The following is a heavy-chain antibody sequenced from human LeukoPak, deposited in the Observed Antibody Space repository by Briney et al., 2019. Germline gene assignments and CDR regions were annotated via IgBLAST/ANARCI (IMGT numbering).Heavy chain of an antibody. D-gene: IGHD3-10*01. CDR3: ARDRTGKGLLWFGNHDAFDI. Sequence: ASVKVSCKASGGTFSSYAISWVRQAPGQGLEWMGRIIPILGIANYAQKFQGRVTITADKSTSTAYMELSSLRSEDTAVYYCARDRTGKGLLWFGNHDAFDIWGQGTMVTVSS. CDR1: GGTFSSYA. J-gene: IGHJ3*02. CDR2: IIPILGIA. V-gene: IGHV1-69*04.